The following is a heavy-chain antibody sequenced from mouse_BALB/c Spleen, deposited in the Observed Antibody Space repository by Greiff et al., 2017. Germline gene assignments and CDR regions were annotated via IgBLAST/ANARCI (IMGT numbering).Heavy chain of an antibody. CDR1: GDSITSGY. V-gene: IGHV3-8*02. Sequence: VHVKQSGPSLVKPSQTLSLTCSVTGDSITSGYWNWIRKFPGNKLEYMGYISYSGSTYYNPSLKSRISITRDTSKNQYYLQLNSVTTEDTATYYCASSYGSSLYAMDYWGQGTSVTVSS. D-gene: IGHD1-1*01. CDR2: ISYSGST. CDR3: ASSYGSSLYAMDY. J-gene: IGHJ4*01.